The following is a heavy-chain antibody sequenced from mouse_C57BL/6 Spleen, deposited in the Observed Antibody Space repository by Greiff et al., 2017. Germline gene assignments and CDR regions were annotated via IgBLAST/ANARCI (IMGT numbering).Heavy chain of an antibody. Sequence: EVMLVESGGGLVQPKGSLKLSCAASGFSFNTYAMNWVRQAPGKGLEWVARIRSKSNNYATYYADSVKDRFTISRDDSESMLYLQMNNLKTEDTAMYYCVRAGSSGYFDYGGQGTTLTVSS. J-gene: IGHJ2*01. D-gene: IGHD3-1*01. CDR1: GFSFNTYA. CDR2: IRSKSNNYAT. V-gene: IGHV10-1*01. CDR3: VRAGSSGYFDY.